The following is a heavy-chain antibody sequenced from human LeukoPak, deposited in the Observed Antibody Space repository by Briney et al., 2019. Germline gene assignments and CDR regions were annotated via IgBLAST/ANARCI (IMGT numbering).Heavy chain of an antibody. J-gene: IGHJ4*02. CDR1: GYSFTSYW. V-gene: IGHV5-51*01. CDR2: IYPGDSDT. Sequence: AGESLKISCKGSGYSFTSYWIGWVRQMPGKGLEWLGIIYPGDSDTRYSPSFQGQVTISADKSISTAYLQWSSLKASDTAMYYCARQYSSSWYLMDYWGQGTLVTVSS. D-gene: IGHD6-13*01. CDR3: ARQYSSSWYLMDY.